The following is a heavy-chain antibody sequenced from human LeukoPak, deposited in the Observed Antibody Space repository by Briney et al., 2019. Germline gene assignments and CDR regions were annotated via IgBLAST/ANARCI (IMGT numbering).Heavy chain of an antibody. D-gene: IGHD3-22*01. Sequence: SVKVSCKASGGTFSSYGISWVRQAPGQGLEWMGGIIPIFGTANYAQKFQGRVTITADESTSTAYMELSSLRSEDTAVYYCARGYYDSSGYYSWFDPWGQGTLVTVSS. CDR3: ARGYYDSSGYYSWFDP. V-gene: IGHV1-69*13. CDR2: IIPIFGTA. CDR1: GGTFSSYG. J-gene: IGHJ5*02.